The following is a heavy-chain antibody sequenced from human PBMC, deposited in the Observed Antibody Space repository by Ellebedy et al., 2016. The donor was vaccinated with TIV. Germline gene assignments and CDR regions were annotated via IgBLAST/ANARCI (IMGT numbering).Heavy chain of an antibody. V-gene: IGHV3-33*08. D-gene: IGHD2-21*02. J-gene: IGHJ4*02. Sequence: GESLKISCAASGFTFSNYGMHWVRQAPGKGLEWVAVLWYDGSNKYYGDSVKCRFTISRDNSKHTLYLQMNSLTPDDTAVYYCARATVAVTTSCLDSWGQGTLVTVSS. CDR2: LWYDGSNK. CDR1: GFTFSNYG. CDR3: ARATVAVTTSCLDS.